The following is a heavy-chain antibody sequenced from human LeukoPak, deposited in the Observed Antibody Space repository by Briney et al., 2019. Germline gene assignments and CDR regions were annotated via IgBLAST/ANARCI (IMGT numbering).Heavy chain of an antibody. Sequence: GGSRRLSCTASGFTFSNYWMSWVGQAPGRGLDWVANIKQDGSVQYYVDSVKGRFTISRDNAKNSLYLQMNSLRAEDTAVYYCARKWAVAGSSYFDYWGQGTLVTVSS. D-gene: IGHD6-19*01. V-gene: IGHV3-7*03. CDR3: ARKWAVAGSSYFDY. CDR1: GFTFSNYW. CDR2: IKQDGSVQ. J-gene: IGHJ4*02.